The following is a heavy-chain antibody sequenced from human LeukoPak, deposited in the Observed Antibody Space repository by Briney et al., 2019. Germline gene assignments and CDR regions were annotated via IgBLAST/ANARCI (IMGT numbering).Heavy chain of an antibody. Sequence: GGSLRLSCAASGFTFSSCGMHWVRQAPGKGLEWVAFTRYDGSNKYYADSVKGRFTISRDNSKNTLYLQMNSLRAEDTAVYYCARDWNSAFDIWGQGTMVTVSS. CDR3: ARDWNSAFDI. V-gene: IGHV3-30*02. J-gene: IGHJ3*02. CDR1: GFTFSSCG. CDR2: TRYDGSNK. D-gene: IGHD1-1*01.